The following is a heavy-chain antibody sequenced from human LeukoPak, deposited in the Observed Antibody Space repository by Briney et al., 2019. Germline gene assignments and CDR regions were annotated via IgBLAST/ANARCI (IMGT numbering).Heavy chain of an antibody. D-gene: IGHD3-3*01. CDR1: GGSISSGSYY. Sequence: PSQTLSLTCTVSGGSISSGSYYWSWIRQPAGKGLEWIGSIYYSGSTYYNPSLKSRVTISVDTSKNQFSLKLSSVTAADTAVYYCARHGTIFGVVIPLYYYYYYMDVWGKGTMVTVSS. CDR3: ARHGTIFGVVIPLYYYYYYMDV. J-gene: IGHJ6*03. V-gene: IGHV4-39*01. CDR2: IYYSGST.